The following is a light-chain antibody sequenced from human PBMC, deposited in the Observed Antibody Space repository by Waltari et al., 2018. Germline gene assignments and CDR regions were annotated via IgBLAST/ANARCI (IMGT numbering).Light chain of an antibody. V-gene: IGLV1-51*01. CDR1: SSNIRNNY. J-gene: IGLJ3*02. Sequence: QSVLTPPTSVSAAPGPKVTISCSASSSNIRNNYVSWYQQLPGTAPKLLIYDNNKQPSGIPDRFAGSKSGTSATLGITGLQTGDEADYYCGTWDSSLSAWVFGGGTKLTVL. CDR3: GTWDSSLSAWV. CDR2: DNN.